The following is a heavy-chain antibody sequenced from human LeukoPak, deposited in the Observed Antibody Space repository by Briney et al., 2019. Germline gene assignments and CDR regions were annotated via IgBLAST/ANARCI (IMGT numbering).Heavy chain of an antibody. V-gene: IGHV4-30-4*01. J-gene: IGHJ4*02. CDR2: IYYSGST. CDR3: ATGPYYDILTGSARDDY. D-gene: IGHD3-9*01. Sequence: PSETLSLTCTVSGGSISSGDYYWSWIRQPPGKGLEWIGYIYYSGSTYYNPSLKSRVTISVDTSKNQFSLKLSSVTAADTAVYYCATGPYYDILTGSARDDYWGQGTLVTVSS. CDR1: GGSISSGDYY.